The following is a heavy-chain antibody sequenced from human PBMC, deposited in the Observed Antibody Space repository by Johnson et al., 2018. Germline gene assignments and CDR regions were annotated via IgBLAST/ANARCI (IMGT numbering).Heavy chain of an antibody. Sequence: QVQLVQSGGGVVQPGRSLRLSCAASGFTFSYYGMHWVRQAPGKGLEWVAVIWYDGSNKYYADSVKGRFTISRDNSKNTLYLQMNSRRAEDTAVDFCGGDEQPRPSYYYSGMDVWGQGTTVTVSS. CDR3: GGDEQPRPSYYYSGMDV. D-gene: IGHD6-25*01. V-gene: IGHV3-33*01. CDR2: IWYDGSNK. CDR1: GFTFSYYG. J-gene: IGHJ6*02.